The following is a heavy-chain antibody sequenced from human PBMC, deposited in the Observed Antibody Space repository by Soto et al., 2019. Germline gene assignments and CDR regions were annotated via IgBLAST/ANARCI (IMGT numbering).Heavy chain of an antibody. CDR2: IYYSGST. CDR1: GGSISSYY. D-gene: IGHD2-15*01. Sequence: SETLSLTCTVSGGSISSYYWSWIRQPPGKGLEWIGYIYYSGSTNYNPSLKSRVTISVDTSKNQFSLKLSSVTAADTAVYYCAREVGYCSGGSCHIDYWGQGTLVTVSS. J-gene: IGHJ4*02. V-gene: IGHV4-59*01. CDR3: AREVGYCSGGSCHIDY.